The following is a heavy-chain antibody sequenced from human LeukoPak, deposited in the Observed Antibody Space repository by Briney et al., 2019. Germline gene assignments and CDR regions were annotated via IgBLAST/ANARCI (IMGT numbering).Heavy chain of an antibody. CDR2: IYPGDSDT. CDR3: ARPKYSSSWYGGFDY. J-gene: IGHJ4*02. D-gene: IGHD6-13*01. V-gene: IGHV5-51*01. CDR1: GCSFTNYW. Sequence: GESLKISCKGSGCSFTNYWIGWVRQMPGKGLEWMGIIYPGDSDTRYSPSFQGQVTISADKSISTAYLQWGSLKASDTAMYYCARPKYSSSWYGGFDYWGQGTLVTVSS.